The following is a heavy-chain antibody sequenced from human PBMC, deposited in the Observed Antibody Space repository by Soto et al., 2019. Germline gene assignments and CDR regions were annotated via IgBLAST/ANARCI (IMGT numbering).Heavy chain of an antibody. V-gene: IGHV3-72*01. CDR3: ARRYSYGYADSDFQP. D-gene: IGHD5-18*01. CDR2: SRDKAQGYST. CDR1: GFTLSDHY. Sequence: GGSLRLSCAGSGFTLSDHYIDWVRQAPGKGLEWVGRSRDKAQGYSTAYAASVKVRFTTSRDESKNSVYLQMNSLRAEDTAVYYCARRYSYGYADSDFQPWGQGTLVTVSS. J-gene: IGHJ4*02.